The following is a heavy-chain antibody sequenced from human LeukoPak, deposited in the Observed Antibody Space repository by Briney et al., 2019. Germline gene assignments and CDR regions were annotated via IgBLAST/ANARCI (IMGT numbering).Heavy chain of an antibody. CDR1: GYTLTELS. CDR2: FDPEDGET. D-gene: IGHD5-18*01. J-gene: IGHJ4*02. CDR3: ATVLLGYSYGPFFDY. Sequence: ASVKVSCKVSGYTLTELSMHWVRQAPGKGLEWMGGFDPEDGETIYAQKFQGRVTMTEDTSTDTAYMELSSLRSEDTAVYYCATVLLGYSYGPFFDYWGQGTLVTVSS. V-gene: IGHV1-24*01.